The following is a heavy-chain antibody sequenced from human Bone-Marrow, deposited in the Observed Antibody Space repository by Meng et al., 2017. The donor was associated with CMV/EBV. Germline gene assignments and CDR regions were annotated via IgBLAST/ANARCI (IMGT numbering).Heavy chain of an antibody. Sequence: GGSLRLSCAASGFTFSSYSMNWVRQAPGKGLEWVSSISSSSSYIYYADSVKGRFTISRDNAKNSLYLQMNSLRAEDTAVYYCARDTRRTYYYDSSGYYQYFQHWGQSTLVTVSS. CDR1: GFTFSSYS. J-gene: IGHJ1*01. CDR2: ISSSSSYI. CDR3: ARDTRRTYYYDSSGYYQYFQH. D-gene: IGHD3-22*01. V-gene: IGHV3-21*01.